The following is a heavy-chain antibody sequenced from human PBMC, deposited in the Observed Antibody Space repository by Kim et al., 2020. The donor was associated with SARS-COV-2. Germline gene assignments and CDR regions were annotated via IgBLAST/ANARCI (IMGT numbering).Heavy chain of an antibody. V-gene: IGHV1-46*01. Sequence: ASVKVSCKASGYTFTSHYMHWVRQAPGQRLEWMGRINTSSGSTSCAQKFQGRVTITRDTSTSTAYMELSSLRSEDTAVYYCASGGFGDFYGMDVWGPGTTVTVS. CDR2: INTSSGST. J-gene: IGHJ6*02. CDR3: ASGGFGDFYGMDV. CDR1: GYTFTSHY. D-gene: IGHD3-10*01.